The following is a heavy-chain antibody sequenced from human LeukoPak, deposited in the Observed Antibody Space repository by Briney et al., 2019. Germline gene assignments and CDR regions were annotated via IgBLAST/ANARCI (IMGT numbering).Heavy chain of an antibody. CDR3: ARDRVGGTDYYYCYGMDV. V-gene: IGHV1-18*01. D-gene: IGHD6-19*01. CDR1: GYTFTGYG. Sequence: ASVKVSCKVSGYTFTGYGISWVRPAPGQGLEWMGWISGYNGNTSYPQKFQDRVTMTTDTSTNTAYMELRSLRSDDTAVFYFARDRVGGTDYYYCYGMDVWGQGTTVTVSS. CDR2: ISGYNGNT. J-gene: IGHJ6*02.